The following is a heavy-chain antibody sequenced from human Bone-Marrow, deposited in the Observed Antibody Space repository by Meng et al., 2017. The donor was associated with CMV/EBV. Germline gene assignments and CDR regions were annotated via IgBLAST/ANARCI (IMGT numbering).Heavy chain of an antibody. V-gene: IGHV1-58*01. D-gene: IGHD6-6*01. CDR2: IVVGSGNT. CDR1: GFTFTSSA. J-gene: IGHJ6*02. Sequence: SVKVSCKASGFTFTSSAVQWVRQARGQRLEWIGWIVVGSGNTNYAQKFQERVTITRDMSTSTAYMELSSLRSEDTAVYYCAANPYSSSSLGMDVWGQGTTVTV. CDR3: AANPYSSSSLGMDV.